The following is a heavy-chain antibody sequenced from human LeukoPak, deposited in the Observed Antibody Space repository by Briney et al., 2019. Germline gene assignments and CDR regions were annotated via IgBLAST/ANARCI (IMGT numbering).Heavy chain of an antibody. V-gene: IGHV1-2*02. J-gene: IGHJ6*03. CDR3: ARGECSSTSCYHNYYYYMDV. CDR2: INPNSGGT. Sequence: VASVKVSCKASGYTFTGYYMHWVRQARGQGLEWMGWINPNSGGTNYAQKFQGRVTMTRDTSISTAYMELSRLRSDDTAVYYCARGECSSTSCYHNYYYYMDVWGKGTTVTISS. D-gene: IGHD2-2*01. CDR1: GYTFTGYY.